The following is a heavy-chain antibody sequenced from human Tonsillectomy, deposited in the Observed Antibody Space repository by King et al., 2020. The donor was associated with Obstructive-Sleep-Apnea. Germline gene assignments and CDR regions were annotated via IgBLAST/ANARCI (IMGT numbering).Heavy chain of an antibody. CDR3: AKDWKTDPYTSGFFGFD. J-gene: IGHJ4*02. CDR1: GFAFISYG. D-gene: IGHD6-19*01. CDR2: VWYDGNHQ. V-gene: IGHV3-33*06. Sequence: QLVQSGGGVVQPGRSLRLSCAASGFAFISYGMHWVRQAPGKGLEWVAVVWYDGNHQYYAESVKGRFTISKDNSKNILYLEMNSLRAEDTAVYYCAKDWKTDPYTSGFFGFDWGQGTLVTVSS.